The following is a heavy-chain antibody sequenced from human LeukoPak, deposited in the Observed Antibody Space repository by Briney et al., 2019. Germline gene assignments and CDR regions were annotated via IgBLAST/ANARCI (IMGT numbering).Heavy chain of an antibody. J-gene: IGHJ4*02. CDR2: ISSSSRDI. CDR1: XXXXXXXT. Sequence: SXXXXXXXTMNWVRQAPGKGLEWVAAISSSSRDIFYADSVKGRFTISRDXXKNSLYLQMNSLTAEDTAVYYCXXXDWDTAMIDYWGQGTLVTVSS. CDR3: XXXDWDTAMIDY. V-gene: IGHV3-21*01. D-gene: IGHD5-18*01.